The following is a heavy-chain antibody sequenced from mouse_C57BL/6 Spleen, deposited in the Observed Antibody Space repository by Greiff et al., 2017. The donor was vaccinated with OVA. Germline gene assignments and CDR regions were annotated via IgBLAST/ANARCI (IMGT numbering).Heavy chain of an antibody. J-gene: IGHJ2*01. V-gene: IGHV5-9*01. CDR2: ISGGGGNT. Sequence: EVKVVESGGGLVKPGGSLKLSCAASGFTFSSYTMSWVRQTPEKRLEWVATISGGGGNTYYPDSVKGRFTISRDNAKNTLYLQMSSLRSEDTALYYCARHEGDYFDYWGQGTTLTVSS. CDR1: GFTFSSYT. CDR3: ARHEGDYFDY.